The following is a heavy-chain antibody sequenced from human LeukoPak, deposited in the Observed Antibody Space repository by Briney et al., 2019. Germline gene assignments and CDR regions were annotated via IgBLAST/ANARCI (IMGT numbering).Heavy chain of an antibody. V-gene: IGHV3-23*01. J-gene: IGHJ5*01. Sequence: GSLRLSCAASGFAFSFYAMSWLRQPPGKGLEWVSTINANSGTTSYAASVRGRFTISRDNSKNTLYLQVNTLRADDTATYYCAKPVSGGLAVTADWFHPWGQGTLVVVSS. CDR2: INANSGTT. D-gene: IGHD6-19*01. CDR3: AKPVSGGLAVTADWFHP. CDR1: GFAFSFYA.